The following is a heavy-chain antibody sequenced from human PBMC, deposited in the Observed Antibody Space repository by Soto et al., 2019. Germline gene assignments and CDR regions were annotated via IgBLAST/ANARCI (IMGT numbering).Heavy chain of an antibody. CDR1: GFPFGENA. CDR3: AKEDTSSGSLGY. J-gene: IGHJ4*02. Sequence: GGSLRLSCAASGFPFGENAMSCVRQAPGKGLEWVSGISDSGAPTYYADSVRGRFTISRDNSKNTLYLQMKSLRAEDSASYYCAKEDTSSGSLGYWGQGALVTVS. CDR2: ISDSGAPT. V-gene: IGHV3-23*01. D-gene: IGHD6-19*01.